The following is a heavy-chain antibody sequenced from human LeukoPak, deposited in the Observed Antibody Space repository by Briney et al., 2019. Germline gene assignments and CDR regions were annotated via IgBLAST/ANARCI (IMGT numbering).Heavy chain of an antibody. V-gene: IGHV3-48*02. Sequence: GGSLRLSCEGTGFPFSSYVMSWVRQAPGKGLEWIAYINHNAEMIFYPDFVKGRFTISRDNAKSSLYLQMNALRDEDTAIYYCARDHDWAFDLWGQGTLVTVSS. D-gene: IGHD3-9*01. CDR2: INHNAEMI. CDR1: GFPFSSYV. J-gene: IGHJ4*02. CDR3: ARDHDWAFDL.